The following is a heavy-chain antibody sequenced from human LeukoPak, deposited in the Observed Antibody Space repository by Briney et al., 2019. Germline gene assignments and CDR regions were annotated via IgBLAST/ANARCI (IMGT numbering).Heavy chain of an antibody. J-gene: IGHJ4*02. CDR3: ARSQVFGVAPLGYFDY. V-gene: IGHV3-74*01. CDR2: INSDGSST. CDR1: GFTFSSYW. Sequence: GGSLRLSCAASGFTFSSYWMHWVRQAPGKGLVWVSRINSDGSSTSYADSVKGRFTISRDNAKNTLYLQMNSLRAEDTAVYYCARSQVFGVAPLGYFDYWGQGTLVTVSS. D-gene: IGHD3-3*01.